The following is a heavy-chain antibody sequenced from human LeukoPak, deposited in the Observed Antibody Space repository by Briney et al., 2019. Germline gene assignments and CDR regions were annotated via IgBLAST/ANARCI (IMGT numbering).Heavy chain of an antibody. V-gene: IGHV1-3*01. CDR2: INAGNGNT. CDR1: GYTFTSYA. J-gene: IGHJ4*02. CDR3: ARDPRSLWSPLDY. D-gene: IGHD3-10*01. Sequence: ASVKVSCKASGYTFTSYAMHWVRQAPGQRLEWMGWINAGNGNTKYSQKFQGRVTITRDTSASTAYMELSSLRSEDTAVYYCARDPRSLWSPLDYWGQGTPVTVSS.